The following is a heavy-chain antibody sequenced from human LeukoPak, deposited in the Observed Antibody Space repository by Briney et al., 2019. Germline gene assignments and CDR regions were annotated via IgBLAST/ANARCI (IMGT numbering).Heavy chain of an antibody. D-gene: IGHD3-10*01. CDR2: ISFDGSTK. J-gene: IGHJ4*02. CDR1: RFSFSNYF. Sequence: GGSLRLSCTASRFSFSNYFMYWVSQSPGKGLERVTGISFDGSTKYYADSVRGRFTISRDNSKNTLHLQMSSLRVEDTAVYYCVKDSTNTWFGGDSKWRQGTLVSVSS. V-gene: IGHV3-30*18. CDR3: VKDSTNTWFGGDSK.